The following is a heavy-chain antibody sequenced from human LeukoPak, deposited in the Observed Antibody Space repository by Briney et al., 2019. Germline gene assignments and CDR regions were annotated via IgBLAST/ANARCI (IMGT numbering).Heavy chain of an antibody. CDR1: GYTFSDYY. J-gene: IGHJ4*02. V-gene: IGHV1-2*02. CDR2: IKTNSGGT. CDR3: ARATIADSSIYYIDY. D-gene: IGHD3-22*01. Sequence: GGSVKVSCKASGYTFSDYYMHWVRQAPGQGLEWMGWIKTNSGGTNYEQKFQGRVTMTRYMSISTAYMEVSRLTSDDTAVYYCARATIADSSIYYIDYWGLGTLVSVST.